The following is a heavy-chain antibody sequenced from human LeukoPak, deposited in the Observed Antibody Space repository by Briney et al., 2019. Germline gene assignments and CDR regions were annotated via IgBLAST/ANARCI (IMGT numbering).Heavy chain of an antibody. Sequence: GASLKISCKGSGYSFTSYWIGWVRQMPGKGLEWMGIICPGDSDTRYSPSFQGQVTISADKSISTAYLQWSSLKASDTAMYYCARLEYCSGGSCYGFSYFDYWGQGTLVTVSS. D-gene: IGHD2-15*01. CDR2: ICPGDSDT. CDR1: GYSFTSYW. CDR3: ARLEYCSGGSCYGFSYFDY. J-gene: IGHJ4*02. V-gene: IGHV5-51*01.